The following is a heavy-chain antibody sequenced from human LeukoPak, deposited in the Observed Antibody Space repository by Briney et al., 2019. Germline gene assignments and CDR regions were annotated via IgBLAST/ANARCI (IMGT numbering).Heavy chain of an antibody. J-gene: IGHJ3*02. CDR2: IKQDGSEK. V-gene: IGHV3-7*01. D-gene: IGHD6-13*01. Sequence: PGGSLRLSCAAPGFTFSSYWMSWVRQAPGKGLEWVANIKQDGSEKYYVDSVKGRFTISRDNAKNSLYLQMNSLRAEDTAVYYCARAQQLIGDAFDIWGQGTMVTVSS. CDR1: GFTFSSYW. CDR3: ARAQQLIGDAFDI.